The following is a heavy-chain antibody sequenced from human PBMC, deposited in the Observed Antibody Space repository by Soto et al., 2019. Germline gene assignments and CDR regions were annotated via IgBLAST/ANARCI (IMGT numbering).Heavy chain of an antibody. CDR3: ARHVVRGFRNYYYYGMDV. CDR2: IYPGDSDT. CDR1: GYSFTSYW. Sequence: GESLKISCKGSGYSFTSYWIGCVRQMPGKGLEWMGIIYPGDSDTRYSPSFQGQVTISADKSISTAYLQWSSLKASDTAMYYCARHVVRGFRNYYYYGMDVWGQGTTVTVSS. V-gene: IGHV5-51*01. J-gene: IGHJ6*02. D-gene: IGHD3-10*01.